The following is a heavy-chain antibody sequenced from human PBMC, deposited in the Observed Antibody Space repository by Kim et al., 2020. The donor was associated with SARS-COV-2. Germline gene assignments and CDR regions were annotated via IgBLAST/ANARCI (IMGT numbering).Heavy chain of an antibody. D-gene: IGHD6-19*01. CDR1: GFTLSSYG. CDR3: ASWAAVAGTRVV. Sequence: GGSLRLSCAASGFTLSSYGMHWVRQAPGKGLEWVAVIWYDGSNKYYADSVKGRFTISRDNSKNTLYLQMNSLRAEDTAVYYCASWAAVAGTRVVWGQGTLVTVSS. CDR2: IWYDGSNK. J-gene: IGHJ4*02. V-gene: IGHV3-33*01.